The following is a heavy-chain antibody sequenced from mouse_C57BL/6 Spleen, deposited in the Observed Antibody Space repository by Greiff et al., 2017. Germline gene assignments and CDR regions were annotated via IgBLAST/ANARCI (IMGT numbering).Heavy chain of an antibody. J-gene: IGHJ4*01. V-gene: IGHV1-9*01. CDR1: GYTFTGYW. CDR2: ILPGSGST. CDR3: AGGKALYDYGEAMDD. Sequence: VQLQQSGAELMKPGASVKLSCKATGYTFTGYWIEWVKQRPGNGLEWIGEILPGSGSTNYNEKFKGKATFTADTTSNTAYMQLSSLTTEDAAIYYGAGGKALYDYGEAMDDWGQGTSVTVS. D-gene: IGHD2-4*01.